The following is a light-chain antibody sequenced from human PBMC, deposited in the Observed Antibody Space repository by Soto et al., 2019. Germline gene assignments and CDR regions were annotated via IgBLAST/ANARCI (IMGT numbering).Light chain of an antibody. CDR1: STDFVGYNR. J-gene: IGLJ1*01. Sequence: QSALTQPPSVSGSPGQSVTISCTGTSTDFVGYNRVSWYQQPPGTAPKLMIYEVSKRPSGVPDRFSGSKSGNTASLTISGLQAADEADYYCCSYRSSSLYVFGTGTKLTVL. V-gene: IGLV2-18*02. CDR3: CSYRSSSLYV. CDR2: EVS.